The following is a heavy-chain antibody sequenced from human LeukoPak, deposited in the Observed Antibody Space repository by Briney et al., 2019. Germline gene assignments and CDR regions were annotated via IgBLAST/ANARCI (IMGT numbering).Heavy chain of an antibody. J-gene: IGHJ4*02. V-gene: IGHV3-30-3*01. CDR1: GFTFSSYA. Sequence: GGSLRLSCAASGFTFSSYAMHWVRQAPGKGLEWVAVISYDGSNKYYADSVKGRFTISRDNSKNTLYLQMNSLRAEDTAVYYCARDRVGATDYFDYWGQGTLVAVSS. D-gene: IGHD1-26*01. CDR2: ISYDGSNK. CDR3: ARDRVGATDYFDY.